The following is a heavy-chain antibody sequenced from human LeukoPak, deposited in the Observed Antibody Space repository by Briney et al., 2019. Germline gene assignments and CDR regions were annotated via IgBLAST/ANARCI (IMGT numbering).Heavy chain of an antibody. V-gene: IGHV3-43*02. J-gene: IGHJ6*02. CDR1: GFTFISYA. CDR3: AKGDYYYGMDV. CDR2: ISWDGGSK. Sequence: GGSLRLSCAASGFTFISYAMSWVRQAPARGREWVSLISWDGGSKYYADSVKGRFTISRDNSKNSLYLQMNSLRTEDTALYYCAKGDYYYGMDVWGQGTTVTVSS.